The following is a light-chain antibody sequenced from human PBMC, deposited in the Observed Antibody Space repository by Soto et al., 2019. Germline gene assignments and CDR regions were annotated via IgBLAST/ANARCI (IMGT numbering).Light chain of an antibody. CDR1: QSVNTN. Sequence: EIVMTQSPATLSVSPGESATLSCRASQSVNTNLAWYQQKPGRAPRLLIHGASTRATVIPARFSGSGSGTEFTLVISSLQSGDFAVYYCQQYYNWPPHTFGQGTKLEIK. V-gene: IGKV3-15*01. CDR2: GAS. CDR3: QQYYNWPPHT. J-gene: IGKJ2*01.